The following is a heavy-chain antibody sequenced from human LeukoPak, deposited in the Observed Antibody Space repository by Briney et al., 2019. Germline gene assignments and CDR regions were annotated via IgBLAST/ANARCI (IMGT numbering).Heavy chain of an antibody. CDR1: GFTFSSYS. CDR3: ARGRLNYDSSGYYLMKKYFQH. V-gene: IGHV3-21*01. D-gene: IGHD3-22*01. J-gene: IGHJ1*01. CDR2: ISSSNSYI. Sequence: GGSLRLSCAASGFTFSSYSMNWVRQAPGKGLEWVSSISSSNSYIYYADSVKGRFTISRDNSKNTLYLQMNSLRAEDMAVYYCARGRLNYDSSGYYLMKKYFQHWGQGTLVTVSS.